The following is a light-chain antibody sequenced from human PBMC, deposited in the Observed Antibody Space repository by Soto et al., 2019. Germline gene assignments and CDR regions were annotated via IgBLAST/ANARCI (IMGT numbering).Light chain of an antibody. CDR3: SSYTGSTNYV. J-gene: IGLJ1*01. Sequence: QSVLTQPASVSGSPGQSITISCTGTSRDVGAYDYVSWYLQYPDKAPQLLIYYVDHRPSGVSSRFSGSKSGNTASLTISGLQAEDEADYYCSSYTGSTNYVFGTGTKVTVL. CDR2: YVD. CDR1: SRDVGAYDY. V-gene: IGLV2-14*03.